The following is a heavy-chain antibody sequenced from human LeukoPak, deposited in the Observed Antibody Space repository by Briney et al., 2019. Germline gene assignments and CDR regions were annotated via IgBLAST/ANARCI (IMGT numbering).Heavy chain of an antibody. CDR1: GYTFTSYG. J-gene: IGHJ6*04. D-gene: IGHD1-20*01. CDR2: ISAYNGNT. Sequence: ASVTVSCKASGYTFTSYGISWVRQAPGQGLEWMGWISAYNGNTNYAQKLQGRVTMTTDTSTSTAYLELRRLRSDDTAVYYCARVSITGTRLLYYDYYGMDVWGKGTTVTISS. V-gene: IGHV1-18*04. CDR3: ARVSITGTRLLYYDYYGMDV.